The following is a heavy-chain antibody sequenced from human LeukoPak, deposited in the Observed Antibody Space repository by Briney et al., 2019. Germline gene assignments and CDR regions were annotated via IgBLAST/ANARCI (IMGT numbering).Heavy chain of an antibody. CDR1: GFTFSSYS. D-gene: IGHD3-10*01. CDR3: ARDEDYYGSGIPPYYFDY. CDR2: ISSSSSYI. V-gene: IGHV3-21*01. J-gene: IGHJ4*02. Sequence: GGSLRLSCAASGFTFSSYSMTWVRQAPVKGLEWVSSISSSSSYIYYADSLKGRFTISRDNAKNSLYLQMNSLRAEDTAVYYCARDEDYYGSGIPPYYFDYWGQGTLVTVSS.